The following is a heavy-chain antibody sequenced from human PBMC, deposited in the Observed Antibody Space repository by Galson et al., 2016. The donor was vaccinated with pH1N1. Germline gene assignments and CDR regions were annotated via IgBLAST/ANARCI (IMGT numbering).Heavy chain of an antibody. D-gene: IGHD7-27*01. CDR2: IHYTGTT. J-gene: IGHJ4*02. Sequence: SLTCIVSGGSIIDNMYYWSWIRQPPGQGLEWIGSIHYTGTTHFNPSLKSRVTMSADTSRNQFSLNLSSVTAADTALFYCARQRMGMDFDNWGQGTLVAVSS. CDR3: ARQRMGMDFDN. CDR1: GGSIIDNMYY. V-gene: IGHV4-39*07.